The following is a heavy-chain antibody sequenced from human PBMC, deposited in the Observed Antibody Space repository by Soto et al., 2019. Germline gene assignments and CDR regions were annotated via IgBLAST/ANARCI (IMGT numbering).Heavy chain of an antibody. J-gene: IGHJ4*02. CDR2: IYYSGST. V-gene: IGHV4-31*03. D-gene: IGHD2-15*01. Sequence: SETLSLTCTVSGGSISSGGYYWSWIRQHPGKGLEWIGYIYYSGSTYYNPSLKSRVTISVDTSKNQFSLKLSSVTAADTAVYYCALFKTPVAAPVHSDYWGQGTLVTVSS. CDR3: ALFKTPVAAPVHSDY. CDR1: GGSISSGGYY.